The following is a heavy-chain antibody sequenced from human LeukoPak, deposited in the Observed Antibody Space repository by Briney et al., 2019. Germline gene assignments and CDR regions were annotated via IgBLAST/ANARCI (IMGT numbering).Heavy chain of an antibody. V-gene: IGHV3-33*06. Sequence: GGSLRLSCAASGFTFSSYGMHWVRQAPGKGLEWVAVIWYDGSNKYYADSVKGRFTISRDNSKNTLYLQMNSLRAEDTAVYYCAKDQGSTTDNFDYWGQGTLVTVSS. D-gene: IGHD4-11*01. CDR3: AKDQGSTTDNFDY. CDR2: IWYDGSNK. J-gene: IGHJ4*02. CDR1: GFTFSSYG.